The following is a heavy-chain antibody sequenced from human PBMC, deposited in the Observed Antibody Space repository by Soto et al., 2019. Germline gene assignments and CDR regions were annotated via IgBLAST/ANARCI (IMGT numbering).Heavy chain of an antibody. CDR1: GYTFTDFY. J-gene: IGHJ4*02. Sequence: QVRLVQSGAEVRKPGAAVKVSCKASGYTFTDFYMYWVRQAPRQGLEWMGWINPNSGDTNYAPKFQGWVTMTRGPSISTAYMELRRMKSDDTAVYYWARVDYGAYDAYFDYWGQVTLVTVSS. D-gene: IGHD3-10*01. CDR3: ARVDYGAYDAYFDY. CDR2: INPNSGDT. V-gene: IGHV1-2*04.